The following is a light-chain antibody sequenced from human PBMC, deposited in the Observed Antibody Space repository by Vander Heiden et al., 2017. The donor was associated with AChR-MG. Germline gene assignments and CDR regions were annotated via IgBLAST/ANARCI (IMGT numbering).Light chain of an antibody. Sequence: DIQMTQSPSSLSASVGDRVTISCRASQDVSNYLAWFQQKPGKAPKSLIYRSATLQSGVSSKFSGSGSGTDFTLTINNLQPEDFATYYCQQYESYPVTFGQGTRLEFK. CDR1: QDVSNY. J-gene: IGKJ5*01. CDR2: RSA. V-gene: IGKV1-16*02. CDR3: QQYESYPVT.